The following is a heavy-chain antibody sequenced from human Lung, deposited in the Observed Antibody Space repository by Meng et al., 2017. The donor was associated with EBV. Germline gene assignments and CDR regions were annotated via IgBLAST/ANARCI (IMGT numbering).Heavy chain of an antibody. CDR2: IRSKANNYAT. CDR1: GFTFSASA. V-gene: IGHV3-73*02. J-gene: IGHJ4*02. Sequence: EGQLVESGGGLVQPGGSLKLSCAASGFTFSASAMHWVRQASGKGLEWVGRIRSKANNYATAFGASVEGRFTISRDDSNNTAYLQMNSLKTEDTAVYYCTSRSFWGQGILVTVSS. CDR3: TSRSF.